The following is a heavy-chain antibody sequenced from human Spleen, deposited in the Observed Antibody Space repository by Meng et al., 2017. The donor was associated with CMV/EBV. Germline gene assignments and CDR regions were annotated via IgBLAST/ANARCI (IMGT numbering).Heavy chain of an antibody. CDR2: IKTKTDGGTT. J-gene: IGHJ3*02. CDR1: GFPLRNAW. V-gene: IGHV3-15*01. CDR3: TTDLTIFGVTMRAFDI. D-gene: IGHD3-3*01. Sequence: GESLKISCTASGFPLRNAWMSWVRQAPGKGLEWVGRIKTKTDGGTTDVVAPVKGRFSISRDDSKNTLYLQMNSLKIEDTAVYYCTTDLTIFGVTMRAFDIWGQGTTVTVSS.